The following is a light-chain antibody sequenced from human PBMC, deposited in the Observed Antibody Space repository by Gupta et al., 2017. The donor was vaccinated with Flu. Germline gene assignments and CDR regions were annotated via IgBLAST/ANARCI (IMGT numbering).Light chain of an antibody. J-gene: IGKJ3*01. CDR1: QSVLYSSNNKNY. CDR2: WAS. Sequence: DIVMTQSPDSLAVSLGERATINCKSSQSVLYSSNNKNYLAWCQQKPGQPPKLLIYWASTRESGVPDRFSGSGSGTDFTLTISSLQAEDVAVYYCQQEDSTPFTFGHGTKVDIK. V-gene: IGKV4-1*01. CDR3: QQEDSTPFT.